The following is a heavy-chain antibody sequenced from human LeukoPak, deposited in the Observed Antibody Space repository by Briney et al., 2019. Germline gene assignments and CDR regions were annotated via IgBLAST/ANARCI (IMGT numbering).Heavy chain of an antibody. D-gene: IGHD3-22*01. CDR3: AVTYYYDSSGYIDFDY. CDR1: GYTFTSYG. J-gene: IGHJ4*02. CDR2: INPNSGGT. Sequence: ASVKVSCKASGYTFTSYGISWVRQAPGQGLEWMGRINPNSGGTNYAQKFQGRVTMTRDTSISTAYMELSRLRSDDTAVYYCAVTYYYDSSGYIDFDYWGQGTLVTVSS. V-gene: IGHV1-2*06.